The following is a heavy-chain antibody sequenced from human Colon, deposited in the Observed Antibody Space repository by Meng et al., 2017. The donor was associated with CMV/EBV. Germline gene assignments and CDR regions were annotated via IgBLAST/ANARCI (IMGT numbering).Heavy chain of an antibody. CDR3: ASVNFDYYYFKY. Sequence: GGSLRLSCAASGFTFSRYSMNWVRQAPGKGLEWVSSISSSDSYIYYADSVKGRFTISRDNAKNSLYLQMNSLRAEDTAVYFCASVNFDYYYFKYWGQGALVTVSS. D-gene: IGHD1-26*01. CDR1: GFTFSRYS. J-gene: IGHJ4*01. CDR2: ISSSDSYI. V-gene: IGHV3-21*01.